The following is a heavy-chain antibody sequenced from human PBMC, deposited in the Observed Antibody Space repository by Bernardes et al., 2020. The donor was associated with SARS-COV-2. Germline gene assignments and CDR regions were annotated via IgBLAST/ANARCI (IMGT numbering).Heavy chain of an antibody. Sequence: SGPTLVKPTQTLTLTCTFSGFSLSTSGMCVSWIRQPPGKALEWLALIDWDDDKYYSTSLKTRLTISKDTSKNQVVLTMTNMDPVDTATYYCARSTKDFWSGYLLFDDWGQGTLVTVSS. CDR3: ARSTKDFWSGYLLFDD. CDR2: IDWDDDK. CDR1: GFSLSTSGMC. V-gene: IGHV2-70*01. J-gene: IGHJ4*02. D-gene: IGHD3-3*01.